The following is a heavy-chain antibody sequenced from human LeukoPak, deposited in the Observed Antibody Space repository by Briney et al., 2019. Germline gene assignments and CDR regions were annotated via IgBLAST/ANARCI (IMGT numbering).Heavy chain of an antibody. CDR1: GFTVSSNY. CDR3: AKDISSTSDYYYYYGMDV. J-gene: IGHJ6*02. D-gene: IGHD2-2*01. CDR2: ISWNSGSI. Sequence: PGGSLRLSCAASGFTVSSNYMSWVRQAPGKGLEWVSGISWNSGSIGYADSVKGRFTISRDNAKNSLYLQMNSLRAEDTALYYCAKDISSTSDYYYYYGMDVWGQGTTVTVSS. V-gene: IGHV3-9*01.